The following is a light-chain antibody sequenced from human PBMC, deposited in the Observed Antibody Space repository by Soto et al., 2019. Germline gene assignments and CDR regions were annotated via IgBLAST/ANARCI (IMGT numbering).Light chain of an antibody. V-gene: IGKV4-1*01. CDR3: QQYYTSPFT. CDR2: WAS. J-gene: IGKJ3*01. Sequence: DIVMTQSPDSLAVSLGERATINCKSSQSVLYSSNNKNYLAWYQQKPGQPPKLLIHWASTRESGVPDRFSGSGSGTDFTLTISSLQAEDGAVYYCQQYYTSPFTFGPGTKVDIK. CDR1: QSVLYSSNNKNY.